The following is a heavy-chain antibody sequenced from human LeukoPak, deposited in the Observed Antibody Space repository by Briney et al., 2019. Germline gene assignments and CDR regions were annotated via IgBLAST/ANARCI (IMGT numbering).Heavy chain of an antibody. CDR3: ASGRAAAGTYVSDI. D-gene: IGHD6-13*01. J-gene: IGHJ3*02. CDR1: GFRFSNFG. V-gene: IGHV3-30*03. Sequence: PGGSLRLSCAASGFRFSNFGMHWVRQAPGKGLECVAVISYDGSNKFYVDSVKGRFTISRDNSKNTLYLQMNSLRAGDTAVYYCASGRAAAGTYVSDIWGQGTMVTVSS. CDR2: ISYDGSNK.